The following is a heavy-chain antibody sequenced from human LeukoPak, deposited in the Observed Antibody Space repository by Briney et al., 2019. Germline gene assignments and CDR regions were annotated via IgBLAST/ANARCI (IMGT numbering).Heavy chain of an antibody. CDR1: GGSISSSSYY. CDR2: IYYSGST. D-gene: IGHD3-22*01. J-gene: IGHJ4*02. CDR3: ASRVITMIVVDPYFDY. Sequence: SPSGTLSLTCTVSGGSISSSSYYWGWIRQPPGKGLEWIGSIYYSGSTYYNPSLKSRVSISVDTSKNQFSLKLSSVTAADTAVYYCASRVITMIVVDPYFDYWGQGTLVTVSS. V-gene: IGHV4-39*01.